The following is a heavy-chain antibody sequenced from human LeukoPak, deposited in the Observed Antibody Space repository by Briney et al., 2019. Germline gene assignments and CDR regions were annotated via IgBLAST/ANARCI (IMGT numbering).Heavy chain of an antibody. V-gene: IGHV3-23*01. CDR3: ANWVFMVRRYYGMDV. J-gene: IGHJ6*02. D-gene: IGHD3-10*01. CDR2: ISGSGGST. Sequence: PGGSLRLSCAASGFTVTTNYMSWVRQAPGKGLEWVSAISGSGGSTYYADSVKGRFTISRDNSKNTLYLQMNSLRAEDTAVYYCANWVFMVRRYYGMDVWGQGTTVTVSS. CDR1: GFTVTTNY.